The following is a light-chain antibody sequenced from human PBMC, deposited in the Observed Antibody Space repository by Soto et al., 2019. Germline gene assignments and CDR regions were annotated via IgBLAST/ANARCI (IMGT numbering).Light chain of an antibody. CDR1: QAIYSR. Sequence: QLTQSPSSLSASIGDRVDLTCRASQAIYSRLAWYQQRPGKAPELLIYSASTLQSGVPSRFSGGGSGTDFTLTINGLQPEDFATYYCQQLDSFPLTFGGGTKVEI. CDR3: QQLDSFPLT. V-gene: IGKV1-9*01. J-gene: IGKJ4*01. CDR2: SAS.